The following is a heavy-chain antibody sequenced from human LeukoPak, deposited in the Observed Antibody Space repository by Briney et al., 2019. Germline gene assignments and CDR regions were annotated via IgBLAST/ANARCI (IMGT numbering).Heavy chain of an antibody. CDR1: GFTFSSYG. CDR3: SKYYYDSSGVDAFDI. J-gene: IGHJ3*02. D-gene: IGHD3-22*01. V-gene: IGHV3-23*01. CDR2: ISGSGGST. Sequence: GGSLRLSCAASGFTFSSYGMSWVRQAPGKGLEWVSAISGSGGSTYYAGSVKGRFTISRDNSKNTLYLQMNSLRAEDTAVYYCSKYYYDSSGVDAFDIWGQGTLVTVSS.